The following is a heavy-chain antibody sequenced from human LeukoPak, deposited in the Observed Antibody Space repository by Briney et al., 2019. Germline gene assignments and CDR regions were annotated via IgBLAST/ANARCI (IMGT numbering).Heavy chain of an antibody. CDR2: INPNSGGT. V-gene: IGHV1-2*02. Sequence: GASVKVSCKASGYTFTGYYIHWVRQAPGQGLEWMGWINPNSGGTNYAQKFQGRVTMTRDTSISTAYMELSRLRSDDTAVYYCARAFPSTVGATKLGDYWGQGTLVTVSS. J-gene: IGHJ4*02. CDR3: ARAFPSTVGATKLGDY. D-gene: IGHD1-26*01. CDR1: GYTFTGYY.